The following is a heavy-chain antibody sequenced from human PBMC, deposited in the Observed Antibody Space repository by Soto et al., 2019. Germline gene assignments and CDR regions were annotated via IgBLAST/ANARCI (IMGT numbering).Heavy chain of an antibody. D-gene: IGHD3-10*01. CDR2: IYWDDDK. CDR1: GFSLSTREVG. V-gene: IGHV2-5*02. J-gene: IGHJ4*02. CDR3: AHRADYYGSGRYYTY. Sequence: SGPTLVNPTQTLTLTCTFSGFSLSTREVGVGWIRQPPGKALEWLALIYWDDDKRYRPSLKSRLTIVKDTSKNLVIVIRTNMDPEDTATYYCAHRADYYGSGRYYTYWGKGILVTVSS.